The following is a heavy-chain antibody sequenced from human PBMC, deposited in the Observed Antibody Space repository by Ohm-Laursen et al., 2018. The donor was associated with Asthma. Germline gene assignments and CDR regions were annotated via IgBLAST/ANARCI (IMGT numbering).Heavy chain of an antibody. CDR1: GFSLSTSGVG. CDR3: AHDSNWVIDY. J-gene: IGHJ4*02. D-gene: IGHD7-27*01. V-gene: IGHV2-5*02. Sequence: PTQTLTLTSTFSGFSLSTSGVGVGWIRQPPGKALEWLALIHWDDTKRYSPSLNNRLTIIKDASKNQVVLIMTDMDPVDTGTYYCAHDSNWVIDYWGQGTLVTVSS. CDR2: IHWDDTK.